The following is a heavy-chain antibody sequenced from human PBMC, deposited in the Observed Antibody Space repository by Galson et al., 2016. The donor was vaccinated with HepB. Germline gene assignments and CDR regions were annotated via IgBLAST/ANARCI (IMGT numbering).Heavy chain of an antibody. Sequence: SVKVSCKASGYTFTSYPIHWLRQAPGQGFEWMGWINAGNGDTKYVQRFQGRVSITRDTSASTAYMELFSLRSEDRAVYYCAREDFDCSGGSCYPGWSHYYYYGMDVWGQGTTVTVSS. CDR2: INAGNGDT. CDR3: AREDFDCSGGSCYPGWSHYYYYGMDV. J-gene: IGHJ6*02. CDR1: GYTFTSYP. D-gene: IGHD2-15*01. V-gene: IGHV1-3*01.